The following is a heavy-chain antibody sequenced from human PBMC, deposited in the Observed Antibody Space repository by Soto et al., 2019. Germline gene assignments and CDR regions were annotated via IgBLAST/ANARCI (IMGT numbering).Heavy chain of an antibody. CDR1: GFTFSSYA. V-gene: IGHV3-30-3*01. CDR3: ARMGHSSGWYVSDY. Sequence: QVQLVESGGGVVQPGRSLRLSCAASGFTFSSYAMHWVRQAPGKGLEWVAVISYDGSNKYYADSVKGRFTISRDNSKNTRYLQMNSLRAEDTAVYYCARMGHSSGWYVSDYWGQGTLVTVSS. CDR2: ISYDGSNK. J-gene: IGHJ4*02. D-gene: IGHD6-19*01.